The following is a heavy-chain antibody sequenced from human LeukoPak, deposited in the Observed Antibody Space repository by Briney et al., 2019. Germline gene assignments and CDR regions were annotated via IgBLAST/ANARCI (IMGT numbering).Heavy chain of an antibody. D-gene: IGHD6-6*01. CDR1: GFTFSTYA. Sequence: PGRSLRLSCAASGFTFSTYAMHWVRQAPGKGLEWVSSISSSSSYIYYADSVKGRFTISRDNAKNSLYLQMNSLRAEDTAVYYCARVYSSSSGLNYWGQGTLVTVSS. CDR3: ARVYSSSSGLNY. CDR2: ISSSSSYI. V-gene: IGHV3-21*01. J-gene: IGHJ4*02.